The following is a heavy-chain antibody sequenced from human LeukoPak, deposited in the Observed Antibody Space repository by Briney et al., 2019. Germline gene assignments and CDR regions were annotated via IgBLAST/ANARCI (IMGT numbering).Heavy chain of an antibody. Sequence: GGSLRLSCAASGFTFDDYAMHWVRQAPGKGLEWVSLISWDGGSTYYADSVKGRFTISRDNSKNSLYLQMNSLRAEDTALYYCAKDSNSGSDGGFDYWGQGTLVTVSS. J-gene: IGHJ4*02. D-gene: IGHD1-26*01. CDR2: ISWDGGST. CDR1: GFTFDDYA. V-gene: IGHV3-43D*03. CDR3: AKDSNSGSDGGFDY.